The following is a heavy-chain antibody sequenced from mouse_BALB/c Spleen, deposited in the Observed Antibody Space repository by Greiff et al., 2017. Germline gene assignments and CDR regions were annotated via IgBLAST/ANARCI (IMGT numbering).Heavy chain of an antibody. V-gene: IGHV1-63*02. CDR1: GYTFTNYW. CDR2: IYPGGGYT. CDR3: ARGRPATAFDY. J-gene: IGHJ2*01. D-gene: IGHD1-2*01. Sequence: QVQLQQSGAELVRPGTSVKISCKASGYTFTNYWLGWVKQRPGHGLEWIGDIYPGGGYTNYNEKFKGKATLTADTSSSTAYMQLSSLTSEDSAVYFCARGRPATAFDYWGQGTTRTVSS.